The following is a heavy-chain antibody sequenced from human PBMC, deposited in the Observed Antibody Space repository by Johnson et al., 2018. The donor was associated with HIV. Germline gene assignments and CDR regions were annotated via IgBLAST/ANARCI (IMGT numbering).Heavy chain of an antibody. Sequence: QEQLVESGGGVVQPGRSLRLSCAASGFTFSSYALHWVRQAPGKGLDWVAIISYDGSNEYYAVSVKGRFTISRDNSKNTLYLQMNSLRAEDTAVFYCGMSGVEDAAFDIWGQGTMVTVSS. V-gene: IGHV3-30-3*01. CDR1: GFTFSSYA. CDR2: ISYDGSNE. D-gene: IGHD7-27*01. CDR3: GMSGVEDAAFDI. J-gene: IGHJ3*02.